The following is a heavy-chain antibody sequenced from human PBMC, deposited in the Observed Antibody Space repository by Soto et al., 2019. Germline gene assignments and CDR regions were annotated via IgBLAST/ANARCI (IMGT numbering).Heavy chain of an antibody. Sequence: QVQLVESGGGVVQPGRSLRLSCTASGFTFRSYGMHWVRQAPGKGLEWVALISYDGSNKHYADSVKGRFTISRDNSKKTLYLQMNSLRAEDTAVYYCAKEIVSGSYDLDYWCQGTLVTVSS. CDR2: ISYDGSNK. CDR3: AKEIVSGSYDLDY. CDR1: GFTFRSYG. J-gene: IGHJ4*02. D-gene: IGHD6-19*01. V-gene: IGHV3-30*18.